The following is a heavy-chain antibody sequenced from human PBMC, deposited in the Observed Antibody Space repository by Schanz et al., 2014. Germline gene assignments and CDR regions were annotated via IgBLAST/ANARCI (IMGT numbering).Heavy chain of an antibody. CDR2: IYQSGKT. CDR3: AGRPVRARSGGLDS. V-gene: IGHV4-4*02. J-gene: IGHJ4*02. CDR1: GGSISSNNW. Sequence: QVQLQESGPGLVKPSGTLSLTCTVSGGSISSNNWWTWVRQPPGKGLEWIGEIYQSGKTTYDPSLKGRLTVSMDKSSNQSSLRRTSGTAADTAVYFCAGRPVRARSGGLDSWGQGTLVTVSS. D-gene: IGHD6-19*01.